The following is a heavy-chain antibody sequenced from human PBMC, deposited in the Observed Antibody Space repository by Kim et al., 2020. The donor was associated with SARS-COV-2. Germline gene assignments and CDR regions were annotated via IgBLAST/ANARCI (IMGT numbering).Heavy chain of an antibody. V-gene: IGHV3-53*04. Sequence: GGSLRLSCAASGFTVSSNYMSWVRQAPGKGLEWVSVIYSGGSTYYADSVKGRFTISRHNSKNTLYLQMNSLRAEDTAVYYCARDHNGWYSGAFDIWGQGTMVTVSS. D-gene: IGHD6-19*01. CDR1: GFTVSSNY. J-gene: IGHJ3*02. CDR3: ARDHNGWYSGAFDI. CDR2: IYSGGST.